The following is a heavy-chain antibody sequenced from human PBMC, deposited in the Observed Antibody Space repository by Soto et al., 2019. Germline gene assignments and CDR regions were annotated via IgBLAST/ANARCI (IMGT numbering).Heavy chain of an antibody. J-gene: IGHJ6*02. Sequence: NPSETLSLTCTVSGDSVSSTDYYWTWIRQPPGKGLECIGYIYYSGITNYYPSLKSRVTISLDTSKNQFSLKLNSVTAADTAVYYCARVTLRYAMNVWGRGTTVTVSS. V-gene: IGHV4-61*08. CDR2: IYYSGIT. CDR1: GDSVSSTDYY. CDR3: ARVTLRYAMNV. D-gene: IGHD2-21*01.